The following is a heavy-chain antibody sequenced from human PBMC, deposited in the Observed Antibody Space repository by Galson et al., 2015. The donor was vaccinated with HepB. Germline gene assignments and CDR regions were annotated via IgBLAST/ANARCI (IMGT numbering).Heavy chain of an antibody. J-gene: IGHJ1*01. CDR3: ARGPWFGELTGILVLQH. Sequence: SVKVSCKASGYTFNTYGITYVRQAPGQGLEWVGWINPDNGNTKYAQKLQGRVTMTTDTSTSTAYMELRSLRSDDTAVYYCARGPWFGELTGILVLQHWGQGTLVTFSS. D-gene: IGHD3-10*01. CDR2: INPDNGNT. V-gene: IGHV1-18*04. CDR1: GYTFNTYG.